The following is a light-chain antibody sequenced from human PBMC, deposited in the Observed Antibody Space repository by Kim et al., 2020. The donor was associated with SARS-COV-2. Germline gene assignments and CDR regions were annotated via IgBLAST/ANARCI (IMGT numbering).Light chain of an antibody. CDR2: NDN. J-gene: IGLJ3*02. Sequence: GKRVTSASAGSRPNVGSQIVNWVQQLPGTAPKLLLDNDNRRPSGVPDRFSGSRSGTSASLAISGLQSEDEADYYCATWDYSLNGWVFGGGTQLTVL. CDR3: ATWDYSLNGWV. CDR1: RPNVGSQI. V-gene: IGLV1-44*01.